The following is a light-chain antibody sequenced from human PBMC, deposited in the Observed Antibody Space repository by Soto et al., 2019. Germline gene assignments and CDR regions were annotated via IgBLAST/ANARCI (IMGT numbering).Light chain of an antibody. Sequence: EIVMTQSPATLSVSPGERVTLSCRASQSVSRNLAWYQQKPGQAPRPLIYGASTRATGIPARFSGSGSGTEFTLTISSLQSEDFEVYYCHQYNNWPEWTFGQGTKVEIK. CDR1: QSVSRN. CDR3: HQYNNWPEWT. CDR2: GAS. V-gene: IGKV3-15*01. J-gene: IGKJ1*01.